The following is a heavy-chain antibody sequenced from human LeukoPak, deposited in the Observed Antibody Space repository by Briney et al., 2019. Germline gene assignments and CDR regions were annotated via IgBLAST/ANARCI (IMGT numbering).Heavy chain of an antibody. CDR3: ARDPTYYYDSSGYYYII. J-gene: IGHJ4*02. Sequence: GGSLRLSCATSGFTFSSYSMNWVRQAPGKGLEWVSSISSSSSYIYYADSVKGRFTISRDNAKNSLYLQMNSLRAEDTAVYYCARDPTYYYDSSGYYYIIWGQGTLVTVSS. D-gene: IGHD3-22*01. V-gene: IGHV3-21*01. CDR2: ISSSSSYI. CDR1: GFTFSSYS.